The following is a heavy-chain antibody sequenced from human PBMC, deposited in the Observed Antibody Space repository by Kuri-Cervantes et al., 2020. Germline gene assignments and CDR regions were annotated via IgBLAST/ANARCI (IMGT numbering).Heavy chain of an antibody. V-gene: IGHV4-39*02. Sequence: WVRQPPGKGLEWIGSIYYSGSTYYNPSLKSRVTISVDTSKNQFSLKLSSVTAADTAVYYCARDRCSSTSCYMDYYYYGMDVWGQGTTVTVSS. D-gene: IGHD2-2*02. CDR3: ARDRCSSTSCYMDYYYYGMDV. J-gene: IGHJ6*02. CDR2: IYYSGST.